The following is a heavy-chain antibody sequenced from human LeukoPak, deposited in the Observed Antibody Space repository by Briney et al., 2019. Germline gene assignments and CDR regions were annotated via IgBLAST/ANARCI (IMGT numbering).Heavy chain of an antibody. V-gene: IGHV3-23*01. J-gene: IGHJ4*02. Sequence: GGSLRLSCAASGFTFSSFAMSWVRQAPGKGLEWLSSISDGGRAFYADSVKGRFTISRDNSKNTLYLQMNSLRAEDTAVYYCAKEYFRGRYLLASDYWGQGTLVIVSS. CDR2: ISDGGRA. CDR3: AKEYFRGRYLLASDY. D-gene: IGHD2-15*01. CDR1: GFTFSSFA.